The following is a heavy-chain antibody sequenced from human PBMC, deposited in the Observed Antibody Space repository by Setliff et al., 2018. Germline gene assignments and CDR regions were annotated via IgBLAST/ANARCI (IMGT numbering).Heavy chain of an antibody. J-gene: IGHJ4*02. Sequence: PGGSLRLSCAASGFRISFREYWMFWVRQAPGKGLEWVARIDKDESSTVYADSVKGRFTVSRDNSKNTLYLQMGSLRAEDMAVYYCATWTGYSIDYWGQGTLVTVSS. V-gene: IGHV3-74*01. CDR1: GFRISFREYW. CDR3: ATWTGYSIDY. CDR2: IDKDESST. D-gene: IGHD3-3*01.